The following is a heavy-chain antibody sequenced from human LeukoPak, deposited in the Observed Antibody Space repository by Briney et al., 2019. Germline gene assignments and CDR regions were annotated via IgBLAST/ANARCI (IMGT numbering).Heavy chain of an antibody. J-gene: IGHJ6*02. CDR3: ARLRDSSSPRYYYYGLDV. Sequence: PGGSLRLSCAASGFTFSSYWIHWVRQAPGKGLVWVSRINGDGSSTNYADSVKGRFTISRDNAKNTLYLQTNSLRAEDTAVYYCARLRDSSSPRYYYYGLDVWGQGTTVTVSS. CDR2: INGDGSST. CDR1: GFTFSSYW. V-gene: IGHV3-74*01. D-gene: IGHD6-13*01.